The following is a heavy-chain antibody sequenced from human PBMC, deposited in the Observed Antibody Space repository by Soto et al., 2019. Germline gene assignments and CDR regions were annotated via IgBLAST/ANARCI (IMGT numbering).Heavy chain of an antibody. CDR1: GFVFKNYE. CDR3: ARDHTYYDFWNGYSNWFDP. J-gene: IGHJ5*02. Sequence: GGSLRLSCVASGFVFKNYEMNWVRQAPGKGLEWVSYISSSSSTIYYADSVKGRFTISRDNAKNSLYLQMNSLRDEDTAVYYCARDHTYYDFWNGYSNWFDPWGQGTLVTVSS. V-gene: IGHV3-48*02. CDR2: ISSSSSTI. D-gene: IGHD3-3*01.